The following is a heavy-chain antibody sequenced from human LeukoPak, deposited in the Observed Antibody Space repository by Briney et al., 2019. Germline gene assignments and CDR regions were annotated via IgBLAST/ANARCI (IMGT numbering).Heavy chain of an antibody. CDR2: ISYDGSNK. J-gene: IGHJ6*02. CDR1: GFTFSSYA. D-gene: IGHD3-22*01. CDR3: ARDSYYYDSSGGGILYYYYGMDV. V-gene: IGHV3-30-3*01. Sequence: PGGSLRFSCAASGFTFSSYAMHWVRQAPGKGLEWVAVISYDGSNKYYADSVKGRFTISRDNSKNTLYLQMNSLRAEDTAVYYCARDSYYYDSSGGGILYYYYGMDVWGQGTTVTVSS.